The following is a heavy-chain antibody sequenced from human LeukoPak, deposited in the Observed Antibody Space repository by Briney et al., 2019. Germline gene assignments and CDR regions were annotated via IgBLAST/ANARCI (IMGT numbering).Heavy chain of an antibody. CDR2: IHSGGST. CDR3: ARSVWGSYHFDY. J-gene: IGHJ4*02. D-gene: IGHD3-16*01. Sequence: GGSLRLSCEASGTRVSDNYMYWVRQAPGKGLEWVSLIHSGGSTYYADSVKGRFTISRDNSKNTLYLEMSSLRVDDAAIYYCARSVWGSYHFDYWGQGTRVTVSS. CDR1: GTRVSDNY. V-gene: IGHV3-53*01.